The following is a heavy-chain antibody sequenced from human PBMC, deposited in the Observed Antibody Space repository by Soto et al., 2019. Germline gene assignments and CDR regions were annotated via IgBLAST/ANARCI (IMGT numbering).Heavy chain of an antibody. CDR2: MNPNSGNT. D-gene: IGHD3-3*01. CDR1: GCTFTRYD. CDR3: ASLHYDFWSGYYPMDV. Sequence: ASVRASCKASGCTFTRYDINWVRQATGQGLEWMGWMNPNSGNTGYAQKFQGRVTMTRNTSISTAYMELSSLRSEDTAVYYCASLHYDFWSGYYPMDVWGQGTTVTVSS. J-gene: IGHJ6*02. V-gene: IGHV1-8*01.